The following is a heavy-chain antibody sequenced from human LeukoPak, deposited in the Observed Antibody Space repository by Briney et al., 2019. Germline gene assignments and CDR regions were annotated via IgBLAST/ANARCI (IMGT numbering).Heavy chain of an antibody. D-gene: IGHD3-10*01. CDR1: GYTFSIYG. CDR3: ARQADFGALLSSDH. J-gene: IGHJ4*02. CDR2: ISAYNGNA. V-gene: IGHV1-18*01. Sequence: ASVKVSCKTSGYTFSIYGISWVRQAPGQGLEWMGWISAYNGNAVYEQNLQRRFTMTTDTSTSTAYMELRSLRSDDTAVYYCARQADFGALLSSDHWGQGTLVTVST.